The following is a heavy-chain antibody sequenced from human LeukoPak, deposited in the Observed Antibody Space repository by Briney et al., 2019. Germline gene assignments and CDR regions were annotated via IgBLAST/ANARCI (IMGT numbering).Heavy chain of an antibody. V-gene: IGHV1-46*01. CDR3: ARPKEGTQPDAFDI. J-gene: IGHJ3*02. CDR1: GYSFTSHY. CDR2: INPSGSST. Sequence: GASVKVSCTASGYSFTSHYMHWVRQAPGQGLEWLGLINPSGSSTLYAQKFQGRVTMTRDTSTSTVYMELSSLRSEDTAVYYCARPKEGTQPDAFDIWGQGTMVTVSS. D-gene: IGHD1-1*01.